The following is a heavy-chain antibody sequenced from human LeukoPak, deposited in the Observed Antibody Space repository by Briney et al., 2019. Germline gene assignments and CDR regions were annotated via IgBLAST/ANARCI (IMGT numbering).Heavy chain of an antibody. V-gene: IGHV4-61*02. CDR2: LHTSGST. CDR1: GGSISSGNYY. D-gene: IGHD1-26*01. Sequence: SETLSLTCTVSGGSISSGNYYWSWVRQPAGKRLQWIGRLHTSGSTNYNPSLGSRVTISVDTSENQFSLKLRSMTAADTAVYYCARDRGGIVGDTNAFDIWGQGTMVTVSS. J-gene: IGHJ3*02. CDR3: ARDRGGIVGDTNAFDI.